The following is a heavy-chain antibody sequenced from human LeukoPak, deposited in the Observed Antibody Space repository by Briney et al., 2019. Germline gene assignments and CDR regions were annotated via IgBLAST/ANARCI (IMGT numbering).Heavy chain of an antibody. CDR1: GFTFSNYE. CDR2: ITSSGNII. D-gene: IGHD4/OR15-4a*01. Sequence: GGSLRLSCAASGFTFSNYEMNWVRLAPGKGLEWVSYITSSGNIIYYADSVKGRFTISRDNAKNSLYLQMNSLRVEDTAVYYCARGVDYVAGDYWGQGILVTVSS. J-gene: IGHJ4*02. V-gene: IGHV3-48*03. CDR3: ARGVDYVAGDY.